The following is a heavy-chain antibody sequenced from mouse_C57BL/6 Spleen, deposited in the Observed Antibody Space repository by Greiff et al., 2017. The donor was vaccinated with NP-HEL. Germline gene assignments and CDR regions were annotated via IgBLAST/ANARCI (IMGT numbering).Heavy chain of an antibody. CDR1: GYTFTNYW. D-gene: IGHD2-4*01. CDR2: IYPGGGYT. V-gene: IGHV1-63*01. Sequence: VNVVESGAELVRPGTSVKMSCKASGYTFTNYWIGWAKQRPGHGLEWIGDIYPGGGYTNYNEKFKGKATLTADKSSSTAYMQFSSLTSEDSAIYYCARRAYYDYGYFDVWGTGTTVTVSS. J-gene: IGHJ1*03. CDR3: ARRAYYDYGYFDV.